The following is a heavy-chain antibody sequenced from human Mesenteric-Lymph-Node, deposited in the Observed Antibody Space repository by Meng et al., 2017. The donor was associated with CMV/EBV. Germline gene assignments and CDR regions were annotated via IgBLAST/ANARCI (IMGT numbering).Heavy chain of an antibody. CDR3: AKCTVTTCLYQYGMDV. CDR2: IVSSGSDM. CDR1: GFTFSSYA. Sequence: GGSLRLSCAASGFTFSSYAMHWVRQAPGKGLEWVSLIVSSGSDMFYADSVRGRFTISRDNAKNSLYLQMNSLRAEDTAVYYCAKCTVTTCLYQYGMDVWGQGTTVTVSS. D-gene: IGHD4-17*01. V-gene: IGHV3-21*06. J-gene: IGHJ6*02.